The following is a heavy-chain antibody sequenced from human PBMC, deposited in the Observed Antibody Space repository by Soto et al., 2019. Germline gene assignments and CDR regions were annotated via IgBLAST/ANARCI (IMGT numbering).Heavy chain of an antibody. Sequence: EVHLVESGGGLAQPGRSLRLSCVASGFSLDHYAMHWVRQAPGKGLEWVSGISWDSGVIDYADSVRGRFTISRDNAKNSLYLQMTSLRAEVTALYYCAKDNAGVYCSGGSCYFDYWGPGSLVTVSS. D-gene: IGHD2-15*01. CDR1: GFSLDHYA. CDR2: ISWDSGVI. V-gene: IGHV3-9*01. CDR3: AKDNAGVYCSGGSCYFDY. J-gene: IGHJ4*02.